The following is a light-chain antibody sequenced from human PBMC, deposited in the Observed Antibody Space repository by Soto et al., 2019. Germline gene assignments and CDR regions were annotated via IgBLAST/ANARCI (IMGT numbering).Light chain of an antibody. CDR2: DVS. CDR1: SSDIGRYNY. CDR3: SSYISSSTYV. V-gene: IGLV2-14*01. J-gene: IGLJ1*01. Sequence: QSALTQPASVSGSPGQSITISCTGTSSDIGRYNYVSWYQQYPGKAPKFMIYDVSNRPSGVSNRFSGSKSGNTASLTISGLQAEDEADYYCSSYISSSTYVFATGTKVTVL.